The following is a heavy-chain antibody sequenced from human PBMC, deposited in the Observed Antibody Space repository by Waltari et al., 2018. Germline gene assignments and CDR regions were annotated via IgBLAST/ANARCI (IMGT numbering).Heavy chain of an antibody. CDR1: GGTFSSYA. CDR2: TIPIFGTA. V-gene: IGHV1-69*05. J-gene: IGHJ6*03. D-gene: IGHD6-13*01. Sequence: QVQLVQSGAEVKKPGSSVKVSCKASGGTFSSYAISWVRQAPGQGLEWMGGTIPIFGTANYAQKFQGRVTITTDESTSTAYMELSSLRSEDTAVYYCARDRKYSSSWMNYYYYYMDVWGKGTTVTVSS. CDR3: ARDRKYSSSWMNYYYYYMDV.